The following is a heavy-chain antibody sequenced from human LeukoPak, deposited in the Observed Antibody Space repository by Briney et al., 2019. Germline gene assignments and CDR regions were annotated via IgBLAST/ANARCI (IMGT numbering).Heavy chain of an antibody. CDR3: ARASLRPRIVGATAS. CDR1: GFTFSIYW. D-gene: IGHD1-26*01. J-gene: IGHJ5*02. Sequence: GGSLRLSCAASGFTFSIYWMSWVRQAPGEGLEWVANIIQDWSEKYYVDPVKGRFAISRDNAKNSLYLKMNCLGAEDTAVYYCARASLRPRIVGATASWGQGTRAPVSS. V-gene: IGHV3-7*05. CDR2: IIQDWSEK.